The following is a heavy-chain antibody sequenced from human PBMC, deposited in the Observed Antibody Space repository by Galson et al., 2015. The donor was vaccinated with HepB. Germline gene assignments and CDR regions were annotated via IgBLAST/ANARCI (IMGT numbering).Heavy chain of an antibody. J-gene: IGHJ4*02. CDR2: IGSGTDSETT. V-gene: IGHV3-15*04. D-gene: IGHD2/OR15-2a*01. Sequence: SLRLSCAASGFTLSNARMSWVRQAPGKGMEWVGRIGSGTDSETTEYAAPVKGRFIISRDDSKNTLYLQMNNLKTEDTALYFCTTDPLHPFCWGQGTLVTVSS. CDR1: GFTLSNAR. CDR3: TTDPLHPFC.